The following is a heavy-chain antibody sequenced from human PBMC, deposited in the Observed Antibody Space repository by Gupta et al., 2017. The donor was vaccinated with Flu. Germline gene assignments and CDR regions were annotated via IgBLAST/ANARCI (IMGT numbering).Heavy chain of an antibody. J-gene: IGHJ4*02. CDR2: IIPILGIA. Sequence: GSSVKVSCKASGGTFSSYTISWVRQAPGQGLEWMGRIIPILGIANYAQKFQGRVTITADKSTSTAYMELSSLRSEDTAVYYCARDSAPITGTTVYYFDYWGQGTLVTVSS. CDR1: GGTFSSYT. D-gene: IGHD1-20*01. CDR3: ARDSAPITGTTVYYFDY. V-gene: IGHV1-69*04.